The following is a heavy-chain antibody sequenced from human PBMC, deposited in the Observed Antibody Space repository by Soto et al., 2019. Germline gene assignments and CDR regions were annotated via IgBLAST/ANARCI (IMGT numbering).Heavy chain of an antibody. V-gene: IGHV3-30*18. CDR3: AKNSELACYYYYGKDV. D-gene: IGHD1-26*01. J-gene: IGHJ6*02. CDR2: ISYDGSNK. CDR1: GFTFSSYG. Sequence: PGGSLRLSCAASGFTFSSYGMHWVRQAPGKGLEWVAVISYDGSNKYYADSVKGRFTISRDNSKNTLYLQMNSLRAEDTAVYYCAKNSELACYYYYGKDVWGPGTTVTVPS.